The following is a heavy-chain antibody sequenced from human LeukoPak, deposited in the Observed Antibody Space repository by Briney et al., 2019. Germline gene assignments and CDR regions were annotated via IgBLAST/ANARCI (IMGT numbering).Heavy chain of an antibody. D-gene: IGHD5-24*01. Sequence: ASVKVSCKASGYTFTSYDINWVRQATGQGLEWMGWMNPNSGNTGYAQKFQGRVTMTRNTSISTAYMELSSLRSEDTAVYYCARDSGGYNFPYYYYYGMDVWGQGTTVTVSS. J-gene: IGHJ6*02. CDR2: MNPNSGNT. CDR3: ARDSGGYNFPYYYYYGMDV. V-gene: IGHV1-8*01. CDR1: GYTFTSYD.